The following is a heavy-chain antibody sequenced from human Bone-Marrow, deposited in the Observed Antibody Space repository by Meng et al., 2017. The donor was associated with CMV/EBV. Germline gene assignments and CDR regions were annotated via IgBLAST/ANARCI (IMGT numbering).Heavy chain of an antibody. D-gene: IGHD3-3*01. V-gene: IGHV1-2*02. CDR1: GYTFTGYY. CDR3: ARDRTIFGVVTHYYGMDV. Sequence: ASVKVSCKASGYTFTGYYMHWVRQAPGQGLEWMGWINPNSGGTNYAQKFQGRVTMTRDTSISTAYMELSRLRSDDTAVYYCARDRTIFGVVTHYYGMDVWGPGTTVTVSS. J-gene: IGHJ6*02. CDR2: INPNSGGT.